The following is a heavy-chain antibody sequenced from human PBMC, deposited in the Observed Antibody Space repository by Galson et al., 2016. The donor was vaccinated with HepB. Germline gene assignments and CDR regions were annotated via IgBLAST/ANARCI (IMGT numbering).Heavy chain of an antibody. D-gene: IGHD1-7*01. CDR2: INPDGTKT. Sequence: SLRLSCAASGFSSSAYWMNWVRQAPGKGLVWVSHINPDGTKTAYVDSVKGRFTFSRDNAKNTLSLQMNILRVEDTAVYYCVRDGMGTTPYDVWGQGTLVTVSS. J-gene: IGHJ4*02. V-gene: IGHV3-74*01. CDR1: GFSSSAYW. CDR3: VRDGMGTTPYDV.